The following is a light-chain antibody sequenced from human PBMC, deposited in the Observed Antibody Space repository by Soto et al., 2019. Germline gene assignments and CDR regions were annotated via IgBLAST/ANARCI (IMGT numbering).Light chain of an antibody. J-gene: IGLJ3*02. V-gene: IGLV2-23*01. Sequence: QSALTQPASVSASTGQSITISCNGSRSDVGTYDLVSWFQQHPGKAPELLIYEATKRPSGVSNRFSGSKSGNTASLTISGLQDEDEADYYCCAYTITATWVFGGGTKVTVL. CDR2: EAT. CDR3: CAYTITATWV. CDR1: RSDVGTYDL.